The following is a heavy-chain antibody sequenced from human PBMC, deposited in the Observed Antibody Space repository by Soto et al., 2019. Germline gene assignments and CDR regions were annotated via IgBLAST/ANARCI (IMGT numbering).Heavy chain of an antibody. V-gene: IGHV1-18*01. CDR1: GYTFTSYG. Sequence: ASVKVSCKASGYTFTSYGISWVLQAPGQGLEWMGWISAYNGNTNYAQKLQGRVTMTTDTSTSTAYMELRSLRSDDTAVYYCARDSYYDSSGYQDFDYWGQGTLVTVSS. D-gene: IGHD3-22*01. J-gene: IGHJ4*02. CDR3: ARDSYYDSSGYQDFDY. CDR2: ISAYNGNT.